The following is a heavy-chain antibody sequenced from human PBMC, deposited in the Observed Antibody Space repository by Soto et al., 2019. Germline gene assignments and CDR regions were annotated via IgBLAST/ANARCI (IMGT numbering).Heavy chain of an antibody. D-gene: IGHD2-8*02. CDR3: ARDKLTGLFDY. CDR2: IYYSGTT. Sequence: PSETLSLTCTVSGGSISSNTYSWGWIRQPPGKGLEWIGTIYYSGTTYYNPSLKSRVTISVDTSKNQFSLKLTSVTAADTAVYYCARDKLTGLFDYWGQGTLVTVSS. CDR1: GGSISSNTYS. J-gene: IGHJ4*02. V-gene: IGHV4-39*07.